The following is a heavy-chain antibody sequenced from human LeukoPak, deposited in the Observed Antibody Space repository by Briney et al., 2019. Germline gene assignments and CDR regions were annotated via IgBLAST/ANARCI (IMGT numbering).Heavy chain of an antibody. CDR2: MHSSGST. V-gene: IGHV4-59*12. CDR1: GGSISSFY. CDR3: ARYGSAGQLAFDY. D-gene: IGHD6-6*01. Sequence: SETLSLTCTVSGGSISSFYWGWIRQPPGKGVEWIGHMHSSGSTNYNSSLKSRVTMSVDTSKNQFSLKLSSVTAADTAVYYCARYGSAGQLAFDYWGQGTLVTVSS. J-gene: IGHJ4*02.